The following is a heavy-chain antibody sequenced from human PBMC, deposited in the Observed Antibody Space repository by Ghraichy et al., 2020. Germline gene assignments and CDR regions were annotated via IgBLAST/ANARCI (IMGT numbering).Heavy chain of an antibody. Sequence: SETLSLTCTVSGGSISSYYWSWIRQPPGKGLEWIGYIYYSGSTNYNPSLKSRVTISVDTSKNQFSLKLSSVTAADTAVYYCARIKTGYDFWSGYYKGARFDPWGQGTLVTVSS. J-gene: IGHJ5*02. CDR1: GGSISSYY. V-gene: IGHV4-59*01. CDR2: IYYSGST. CDR3: ARIKTGYDFWSGYYKGARFDP. D-gene: IGHD3-3*01.